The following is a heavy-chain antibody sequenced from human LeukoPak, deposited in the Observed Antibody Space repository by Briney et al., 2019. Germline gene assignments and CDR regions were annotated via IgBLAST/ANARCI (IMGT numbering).Heavy chain of an antibody. Sequence: SETLSLTCTVSGGPISSSSYYWGWIRQPPGKGLEWIGNIYYSGSTNYNPSLKSRVTISVDTSKNQFSLKLSSVTAADTAVYYCARGLNDYGDYGYYYYYMDVWGKGTTVTVSS. D-gene: IGHD4-17*01. CDR2: IYYSGST. CDR3: ARGLNDYGDYGYYYYYMDV. CDR1: GGPISSSSYY. J-gene: IGHJ6*03. V-gene: IGHV4-61*05.